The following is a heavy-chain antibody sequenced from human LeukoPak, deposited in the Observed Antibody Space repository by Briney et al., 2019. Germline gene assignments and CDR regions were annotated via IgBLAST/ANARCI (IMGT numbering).Heavy chain of an antibody. D-gene: IGHD3-3*01. J-gene: IGHJ5*02. Sequence: NTGGSLRLSCAASGFTFSSYSMNWIRQPPGKGLEWIGEINHSGSTNYNPSLKSRVTISVDTSKNQFSLKLSSVTAADTAVYYCARGGDFWSGRNWLDPWGQGTLVTVSP. CDR3: ARGGDFWSGRNWLDP. CDR2: INHSGST. CDR1: GFTFSSYS. V-gene: IGHV4-34*01.